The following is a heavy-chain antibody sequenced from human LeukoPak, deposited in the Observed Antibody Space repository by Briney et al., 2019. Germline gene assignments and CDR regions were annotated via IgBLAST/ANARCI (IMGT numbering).Heavy chain of an antibody. D-gene: IGHD6-13*01. CDR2: ISDSGGST. J-gene: IGHJ4*02. CDR1: GFTFSDYY. Sequence: GGSLRLSCAASGFTFSDYYMSWIRQAPGKGLEWVSAISDSGGSTYYADSVKGRFTISRDDSKNTLYLQMNSLRAEDTAVYYCAKESSSWSYFDYWGQGTLVTVSS. V-gene: IGHV3-23*01. CDR3: AKESSSWSYFDY.